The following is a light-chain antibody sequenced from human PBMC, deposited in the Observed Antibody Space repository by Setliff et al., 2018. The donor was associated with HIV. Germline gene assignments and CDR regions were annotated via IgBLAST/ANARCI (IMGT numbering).Light chain of an antibody. Sequence: QSVLTQPASVSGSPGQSITISCTGTSSDVGGYRLVSWYQQHPGKAPKLIISEVNKRPSGVSNRFSGSKSGTSASLTISGLQAEDEADYYCCSYADSGTYLFGTGTKATAL. V-gene: IGLV2-23*02. J-gene: IGLJ1*01. CDR1: SSDVGGYRL. CDR3: CSYADSGTYL. CDR2: EVN.